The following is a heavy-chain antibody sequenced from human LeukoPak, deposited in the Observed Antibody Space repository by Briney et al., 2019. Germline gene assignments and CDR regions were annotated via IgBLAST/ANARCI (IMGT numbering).Heavy chain of an antibody. CDR2: INHSGST. V-gene: IGHV4-34*01. J-gene: IGHJ3*02. CDR1: GGSFSGYY. D-gene: IGHD6-6*01. CDR3: ARGRSSSPPGPI. Sequence: SETLSLTCAVYGGSFSGYYWSWIRLPPGKGLEWIGEINHSGSTNYNPSLKSRVTISVDTSKNQFSLKLSSVTAADTAVYYCARGRSSSPPGPIWGQGTMVTVSS.